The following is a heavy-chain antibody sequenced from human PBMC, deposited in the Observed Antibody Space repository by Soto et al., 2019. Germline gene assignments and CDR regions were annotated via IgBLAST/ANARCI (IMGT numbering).Heavy chain of an antibody. V-gene: IGHV1-18*01. CDR2: ISAYNGNT. Sequence: GASVKVSCKASGYTFTSYGISWVRQAPGQGLEWMGWISAYNGNTNYAQKLQGRVTMTTDTSTSTAYMELRSLRSDDTAVYYCARDGAAPDYYYYYGMDVWCQGTTVTVSS. D-gene: IGHD6-13*01. CDR1: GYTFTSYG. CDR3: ARDGAAPDYYYYYGMDV. J-gene: IGHJ6*02.